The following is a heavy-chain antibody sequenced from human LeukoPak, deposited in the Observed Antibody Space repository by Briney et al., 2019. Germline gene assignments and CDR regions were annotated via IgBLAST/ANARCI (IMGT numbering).Heavy chain of an antibody. CDR1: GFAFGIDS. Sequence: GGSLRLSCAVSGFAFGIDSMSWVRQSPARGLEWVASVRPGGGTTYYADSVRGRFTISRDNSNNTLYVQMNSLRAEDTALYYCGTAWSGSASWALQIFDNWGQGTLVTVSS. D-gene: IGHD2-2*01. V-gene: IGHV3-23*01. J-gene: IGHJ4*02. CDR2: VRPGGGTT. CDR3: GTAWSGSASWALQIFDN.